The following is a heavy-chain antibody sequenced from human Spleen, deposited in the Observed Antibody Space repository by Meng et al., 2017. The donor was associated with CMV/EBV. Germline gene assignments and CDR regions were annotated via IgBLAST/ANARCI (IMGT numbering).Heavy chain of an antibody. CDR2: INPNSGTT. D-gene: IGHD3-22*01. CDR1: GYTFTAYY. J-gene: IGHJ4*02. V-gene: IGHV1-2*06. Sequence: SGYTFTAYYIHWVRQAPGQGLEWLGRINPNSGTTNYAQKFEGRVTMTRDTSISAVYMDLSRLRSDDTAVYYCARSRDTSAYRYDFDYWGQGTLVTVSS. CDR3: ARSRDTSAYRYDFDY.